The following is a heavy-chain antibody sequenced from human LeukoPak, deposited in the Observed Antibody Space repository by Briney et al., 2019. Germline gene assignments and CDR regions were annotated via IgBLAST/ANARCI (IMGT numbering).Heavy chain of an antibody. J-gene: IGHJ4*02. CDR2: SNQSGST. V-gene: IGHV4-34*01. Sequence: SETLSLTCAVYGGSFSGYYWTWIRRPPGKGLEWIGESNQSGSTNYNPSLKSRVTISVDTSKKHFSLKLTSVTAADTAVYYCARAYSSDLRRFGYWGQGTLVTVSS. CDR1: GGSFSGYY. CDR3: ARAYSSDLRRFGY. D-gene: IGHD6-19*01.